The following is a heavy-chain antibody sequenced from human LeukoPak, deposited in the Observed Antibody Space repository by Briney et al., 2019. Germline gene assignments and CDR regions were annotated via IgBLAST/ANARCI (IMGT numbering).Heavy chain of an antibody. J-gene: IGHJ4*02. CDR3: VKRWTGTTIGQQDY. CDR2: ISSSSSYI. D-gene: IGHD1-1*01. Sequence: GGSLRLSCAASGFTFSSYSMNWVRQAPGKGLEWVSSISSSSSYIYYAASVKGRFTISRDNSKNTLYLQMNSLRAEDMAVYYCVKRWTGTTIGQQDYWGQGTLVTVSS. CDR1: GFTFSSYS. V-gene: IGHV3-21*01.